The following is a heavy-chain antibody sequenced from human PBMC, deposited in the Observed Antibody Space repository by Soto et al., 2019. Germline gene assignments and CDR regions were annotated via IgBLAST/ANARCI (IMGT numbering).Heavy chain of an antibody. V-gene: IGHV4-34*01. Sequence: KPSETLSLTCAVYGGSFSGYYWSWIRQPPGGGLEWIGEINHSGSTNYNPSLKSRVTISVDTSKNQFSLKLSSVTAADTAVYYCARGRGYSSGWYWFDPWGQGTLVTVSS. J-gene: IGHJ5*02. CDR2: INHSGST. CDR1: GGSFSGYY. CDR3: ARGRGYSSGWYWFDP. D-gene: IGHD6-19*01.